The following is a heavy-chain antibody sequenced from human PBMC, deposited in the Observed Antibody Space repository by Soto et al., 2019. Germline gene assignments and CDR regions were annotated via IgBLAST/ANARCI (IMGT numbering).Heavy chain of an antibody. CDR1: VGTFSSYT. CDR3: ARVQGWNYPFDY. Sequence: VASVKGSCKASVGTFSSYTISSVRQAPGQGLEWMGRIIPILGIANYAQKFQGRVTITADKSTSTAYMELSSLRSEDTAVYYCARVQGWNYPFDYWGQGTLVTVSS. J-gene: IGHJ4*02. D-gene: IGHD1-7*01. V-gene: IGHV1-69*02. CDR2: IIPILGIA.